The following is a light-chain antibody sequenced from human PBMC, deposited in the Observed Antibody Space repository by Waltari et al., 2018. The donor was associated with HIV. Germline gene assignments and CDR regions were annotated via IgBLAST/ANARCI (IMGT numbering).Light chain of an antibody. J-gene: IGLJ3*02. Sequence: HSALPQPASVSGSPGQSITISCTGPHSDFDTFAFLFWYQQSPGRAPKLIIFEVYFRPAGVSQRFSGSKSVDTASLTISALRAEDEADYFCSSYSARGFVAFGGGTKVTVL. CDR2: EVY. CDR3: SSYSARGFVA. V-gene: IGLV2-14*01. CDR1: HSDFDTFAF.